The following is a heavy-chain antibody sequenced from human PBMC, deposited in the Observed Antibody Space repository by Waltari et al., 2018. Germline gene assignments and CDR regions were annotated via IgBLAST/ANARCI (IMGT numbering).Heavy chain of an antibody. V-gene: IGHV1-69*04. CDR2: IIPILGIA. CDR1: GGTFSSYA. D-gene: IGHD3-10*02. Sequence: QVQLVQSGAEVKKPGSSVKVSCKASGGTFSSYAISWVRQAPGQGLEWMGGIIPILGIANYAQKFQGRVTITADESTSTAYMELSSLRSEDTAVYYCARDFGLGSGSYYGGFDYWGQGTLVTVSS. CDR3: ARDFGLGSGSYYGGFDY. J-gene: IGHJ4*02.